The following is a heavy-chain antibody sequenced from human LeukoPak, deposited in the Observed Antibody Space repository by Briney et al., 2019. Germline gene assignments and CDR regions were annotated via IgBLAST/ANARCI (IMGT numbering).Heavy chain of an antibody. D-gene: IGHD3-22*01. J-gene: IGHJ6*04. CDR1: GFTFSSYA. CDR2: ISYDGSNK. CDR3: ARSSMIVVVTPSLMDV. V-gene: IGHV3-30*04. Sequence: GGSLRLSCAASGFTFSSYAMHWVRQAPGKGLEWVAVISYDGSNKYYADSVKGRFTISTDNSKNTLYLQMNSLRAEDTAVYYCARSSMIVVVTPSLMDVWGKGATVTVSS.